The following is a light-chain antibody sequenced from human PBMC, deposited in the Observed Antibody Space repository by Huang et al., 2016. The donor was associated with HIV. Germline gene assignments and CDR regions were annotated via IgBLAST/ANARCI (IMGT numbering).Light chain of an antibody. Sequence: EIVMTQSPDTLSVSPGERATLSCRASQSVRDKVAWYQQKPGQAPRLLLHATSTRAAGVPARFRGSGSGTEFTLTISSLQSEDCGVYYCQQYESWPPLTFGGGTKVEIK. V-gene: IGKV3-15*01. J-gene: IGKJ4*01. CDR2: ATS. CDR1: QSVRDK. CDR3: QQYESWPPLT.